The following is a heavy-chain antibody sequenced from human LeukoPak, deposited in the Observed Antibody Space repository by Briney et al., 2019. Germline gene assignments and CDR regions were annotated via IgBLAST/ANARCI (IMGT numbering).Heavy chain of an antibody. CDR2: ISYDGSNK. CDR3: ARDQQWLARGYFDY. D-gene: IGHD6-19*01. V-gene: IGHV3-30*03. CDR1: GFTFSSYG. Sequence: GRSLRLSCAASGFTFSSYGMHWVRQAPGKGLEWVAVISYDGSNKYYADSVKGRFTISRDNSKNTLYLQTNSLRAEDTAVYYCARDQQWLARGYFDYWGQGTLVTVSS. J-gene: IGHJ4*02.